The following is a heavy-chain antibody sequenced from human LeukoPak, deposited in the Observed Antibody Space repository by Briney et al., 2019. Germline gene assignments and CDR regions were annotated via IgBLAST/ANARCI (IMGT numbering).Heavy chain of an antibody. Sequence: GESPKISCKGSGYSFSSYWISWVRQLPGKGLEWMGRIDPRDSYTNYSPSFQGHVTFSADKSISTAYLQWTSLKASDTAMYYCARQTRSGWSMEYNFDYWGQGALVTVSS. CDR3: ARQTRSGWSMEYNFDY. CDR2: IDPRDSYT. J-gene: IGHJ4*02. D-gene: IGHD6-19*01. CDR1: GYSFSSYW. V-gene: IGHV5-10-1*01.